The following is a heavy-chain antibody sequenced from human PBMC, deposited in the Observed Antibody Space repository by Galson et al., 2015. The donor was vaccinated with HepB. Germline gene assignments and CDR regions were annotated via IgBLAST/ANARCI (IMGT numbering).Heavy chain of an antibody. CDR2: INPNSGGT. CDR1: GYTFTGYY. Sequence: SVKVSCKASGYTFTGYYMHWVRQAPGQGLEWMGWINPNSGGTNYAQKFQGRVTMTRDTSISTAYMELSRLRSDDTAVYYCARDIVVVPAAVPADWGQGTLVTVSS. CDR3: ARDIVVVPAAVPAD. D-gene: IGHD2-2*01. J-gene: IGHJ4*02. V-gene: IGHV1-2*02.